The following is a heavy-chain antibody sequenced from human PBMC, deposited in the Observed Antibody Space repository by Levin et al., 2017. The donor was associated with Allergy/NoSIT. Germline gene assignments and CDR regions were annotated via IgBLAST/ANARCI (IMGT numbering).Heavy chain of an antibody. CDR1: GFTFSSYA. CDR2: ISGSGGST. V-gene: IGHV3-23*01. Sequence: GESLKISCAASGFTFSSYAMSWVRQAPGKGLEWVSAISGSGGSTYYADSVKGRFTISRDNSKNTLYLQMNSLRAEDTAVYYCAKATVDWLPLYWGQGTLVTVSS. D-gene: IGHD3-9*01. CDR3: AKATVDWLPLY. J-gene: IGHJ4*02.